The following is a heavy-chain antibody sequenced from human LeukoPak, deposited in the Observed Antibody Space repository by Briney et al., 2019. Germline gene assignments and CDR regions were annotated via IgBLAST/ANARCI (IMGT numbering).Heavy chain of an antibody. J-gene: IGHJ4*02. CDR3: AKDYAAAGTAYFDY. CDR1: GFTFDDYA. V-gene: IGHV3-43*02. D-gene: IGHD6-13*01. Sequence: GRSMRLSCAAYGFTFDDYAMHWVRQAPGKGLEWVSLISGDGGSTYYADSVKGRFTISRDNSKNSLYLQMNSLRTEDTALYYCAKDYAAAGTAYFDYWGQGTQVTVSS. CDR2: ISGDGGST.